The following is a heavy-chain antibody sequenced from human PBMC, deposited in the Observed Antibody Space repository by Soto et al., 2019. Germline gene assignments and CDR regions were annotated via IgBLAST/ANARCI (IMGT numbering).Heavy chain of an antibody. CDR1: GFFFTTYA. CDR3: AKDAVMVSSSYNYFDY. CDR2: ISGSGGAT. V-gene: IGHV3-23*01. J-gene: IGHJ4*02. Sequence: GGSLRLSCAASGFFFTTYAMNWVRPAPGKGLEWVSGISGSGGATSYADSVKGRFTISRDNSKNTLYLNMDSLRADDTAVYFCAKDAVMVSSSYNYFDYWGQGTLVTVSS. D-gene: IGHD6-13*01.